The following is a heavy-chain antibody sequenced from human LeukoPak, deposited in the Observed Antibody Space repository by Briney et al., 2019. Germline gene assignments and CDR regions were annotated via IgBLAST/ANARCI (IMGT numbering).Heavy chain of an antibody. CDR1: GYSISSGYY. CDR3: ARSPGGMDV. CDR2: IYHSGST. J-gene: IGHJ6*04. V-gene: IGHV4-38-2*01. Sequence: SETLSLTCAVSGYSISSGYYWGWIRPPPGKGLEWIGSIYHSGSTYYNPSLKSRVTISVDTSKNQFSLKLGSVTAADTAVYYCARSPGGMDVWGKGTTVTVSS.